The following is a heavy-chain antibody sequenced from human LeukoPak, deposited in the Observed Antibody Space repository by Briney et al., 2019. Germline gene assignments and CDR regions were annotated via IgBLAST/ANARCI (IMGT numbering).Heavy chain of an antibody. V-gene: IGHV3-30*02. Sequence: GGSLRLSCAVSGFTFSTYGMHWVRQAPGKGLEWVAFIRYDGSHKYYADSVKGRFTISRDNSKKTLYLQMNSLRAEDTAVYYCATGWPLATNNLFDYWGQGTLVTVSS. J-gene: IGHJ4*02. D-gene: IGHD5-24*01. CDR2: IRYDGSHK. CDR3: ATGWPLATNNLFDY. CDR1: GFTFSTYG.